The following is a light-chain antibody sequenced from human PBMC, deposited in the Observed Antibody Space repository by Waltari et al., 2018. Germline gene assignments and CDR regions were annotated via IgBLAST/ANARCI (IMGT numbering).Light chain of an antibody. V-gene: IGLV2-23*01. Sequence: QSALTQPASVSGSPGQSITISCTGTSSDVGRNNLDSWYQQHPGKAPKLMIYEGSKRPSGVSNRFSGSKSGNTASLTISGLQAEDEADYYCCSYAGSSTYVFGTGTKVTVL. CDR1: SSDVGRNNL. CDR3: CSYAGSSTYV. CDR2: EGS. J-gene: IGLJ1*01.